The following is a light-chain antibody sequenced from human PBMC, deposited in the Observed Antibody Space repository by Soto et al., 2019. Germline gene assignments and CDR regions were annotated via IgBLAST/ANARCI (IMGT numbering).Light chain of an antibody. CDR2: EVT. J-gene: IGLJ3*02. CDR3: TSYAGSNNWV. CDR1: SSDVAAYNY. Sequence: QSVLTQPPSASGSPGQSVTISCTGTSSDVAAYNYVSWYQQHPGKAPKLMIYEVTKRPSGAPDRFSGSKSDNTASLTVSGLQAEDEADYFCTSYAGSNNWVFGGGTKLTVL. V-gene: IGLV2-8*01.